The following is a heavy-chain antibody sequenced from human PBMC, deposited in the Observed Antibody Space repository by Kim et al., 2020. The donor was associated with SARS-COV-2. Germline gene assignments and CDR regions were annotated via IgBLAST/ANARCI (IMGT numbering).Heavy chain of an antibody. D-gene: IGHD2-2*03. Sequence: GESLKISCKGSGYSFTSYWIGWVRQMPGKGLEWMGIIYPGDSDTRYSPSFQGQVTISADKSISTAYLQWSSLKASDTAMYYCARFGYCSSTSCAIGGIFGYWGQGTLVTVSS. CDR3: ARFGYCSSTSCAIGGIFGY. V-gene: IGHV5-51*01. J-gene: IGHJ4*02. CDR1: GYSFTSYW. CDR2: IYPGDSDT.